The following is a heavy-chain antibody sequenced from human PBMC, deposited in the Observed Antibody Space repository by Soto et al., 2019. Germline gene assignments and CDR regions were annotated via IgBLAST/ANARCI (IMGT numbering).Heavy chain of an antibody. J-gene: IGHJ4*02. Sequence: ASVKVSCKASGYTFTSYAMHWVRQAPGQRLEWMGWINAGNGNTKYSQKFQGRVTITRDTSASTAYMELSSLRSEDTAVYYCARSPRILTGYYMGELDYWGQGTLVTVSS. CDR3: ARSPRILTGYYMGELDY. V-gene: IGHV1-3*01. CDR2: INAGNGNT. CDR1: GYTFTSYA. D-gene: IGHD3-9*01.